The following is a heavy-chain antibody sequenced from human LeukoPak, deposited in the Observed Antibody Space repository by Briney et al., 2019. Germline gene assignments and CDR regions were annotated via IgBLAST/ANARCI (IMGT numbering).Heavy chain of an antibody. J-gene: IGHJ4*02. CDR2: ISPSGGIT. V-gene: IGHV3-23*01. CDR1: GFTFPSYA. Sequence: GGSLRLSCAASGFTFPSYAMSWVRQAPGKGLEWVSAISPSGGITYYEDSVKGRFTISRDNSKNTLYLQMNSLRAEDTAVYYCAKGVNYFVLEYWGQGTLVTISS. D-gene: IGHD3-10*02. CDR3: AKGVNYFVLEY.